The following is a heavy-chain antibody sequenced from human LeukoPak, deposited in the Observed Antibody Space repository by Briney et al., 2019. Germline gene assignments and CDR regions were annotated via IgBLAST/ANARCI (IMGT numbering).Heavy chain of an antibody. J-gene: IGHJ4*02. CDR2: LSGSGGSP. D-gene: IGHD1-26*01. CDR1: GFTFRSYA. CDR3: AKGPVSAIVGATTLDY. Sequence: GCLLLSSAGPGFTFRSYAMSWVRQAPGKGWEWDSALSGSGGSPYYAESVKGRFTVSRAKPRNTEDLPMNSLRVEDTAVYYCAKGPVSAIVGATTLDYWGQGTLVTVSS. V-gene: IGHV3-23*01.